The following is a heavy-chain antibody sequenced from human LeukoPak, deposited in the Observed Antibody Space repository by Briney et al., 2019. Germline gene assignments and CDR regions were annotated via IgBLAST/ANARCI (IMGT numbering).Heavy chain of an antibody. V-gene: IGHV4-59*01. CDR1: GGSISSYY. J-gene: IGHJ4*02. Sequence: SETLSLTCTVSGGSISSYYWSWIRQPPGKGLEWIGYIYYSGSTNYNPSLKSRVTISVDTSTNQFSLKLSSGTAADTAVYYFARGPRIDNYFDYWGQGTLVTVSS. CDR3: ARGPRIDNYFDY. D-gene: IGHD3-22*01. CDR2: IYYSGST.